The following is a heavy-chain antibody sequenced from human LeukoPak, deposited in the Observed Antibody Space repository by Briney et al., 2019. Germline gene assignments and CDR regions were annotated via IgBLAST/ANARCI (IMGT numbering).Heavy chain of an antibody. CDR2: ISWNSGSI. V-gene: IGHV3-9*01. CDR3: AKDINLGSYSFDY. D-gene: IGHD1-26*01. CDR1: GFTFDDYA. Sequence: GRSLRLSCAASGFTFDDYAMHWVRQAPGKGLEWVSGISWNSGSIGYADSVKGRFTISGDNAKNSLYLQMNSLRAEDTALYYCAKDINLGSYSFDYWGQGTLVTVSS. J-gene: IGHJ4*02.